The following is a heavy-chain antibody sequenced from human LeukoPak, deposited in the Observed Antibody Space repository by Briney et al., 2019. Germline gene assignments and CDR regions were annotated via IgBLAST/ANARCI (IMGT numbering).Heavy chain of an antibody. Sequence: SETLSLTCAVYGGSFSGYYWSWIRQPPGKGLEWIGSIYYSGSTYYNPSLKSRVTISVDTSKNQFSLKLSSVTAADTAVYYCARRTNVGDSSGYYYYDYFDYWGQGTLVTVSS. V-gene: IGHV4-34*01. J-gene: IGHJ4*02. CDR2: IYYSGST. CDR3: ARRTNVGDSSGYYYYDYFDY. CDR1: GGSFSGYY. D-gene: IGHD3-22*01.